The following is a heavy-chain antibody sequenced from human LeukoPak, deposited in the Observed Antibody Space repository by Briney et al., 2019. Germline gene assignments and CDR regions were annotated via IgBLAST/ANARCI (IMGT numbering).Heavy chain of an antibody. CDR2: INHSGST. J-gene: IGHJ4*02. CDR3: ARQGYCNSTSCYIDFDY. V-gene: IGHV4-34*01. Sequence: SETLSPTCAVYGGSFSGNYWSWIRQPPGRGLEWIGEINHSGSTSYNPSLKSRVTISVDTSKSQFSLKLSSVTAADTSVYYCARQGYCNSTSCYIDFDYWGQGTLVTVSS. D-gene: IGHD2-2*02. CDR1: GGSFSGNY.